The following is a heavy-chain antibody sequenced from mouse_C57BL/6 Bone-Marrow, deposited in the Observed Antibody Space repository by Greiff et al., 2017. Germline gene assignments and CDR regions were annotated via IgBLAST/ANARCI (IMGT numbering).Heavy chain of an antibody. V-gene: IGHV1-81*01. CDR1: GYTFTSYG. D-gene: IGHD2-4*01. CDR3: ERSGRLRRGYAMDY. J-gene: IGHJ4*01. CDR2: IYPRSGTT. Sequence: VQLQQSGAELARPGASVKLSCKASGYTFTSYGISWVKQRTGQGLEWIGEIYPRSGTTYYTEKFKGKATLTADKSSRTAYMELRRLTSEDSAVYFCERSGRLRRGYAMDYWGQGTAVTVSS.